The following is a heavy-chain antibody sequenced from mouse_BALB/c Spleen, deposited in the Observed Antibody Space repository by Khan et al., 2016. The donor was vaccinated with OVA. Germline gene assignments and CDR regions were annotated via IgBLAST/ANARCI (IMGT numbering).Heavy chain of an antibody. V-gene: IGHV2-6-1*01. J-gene: IGHJ4*01. CDR1: GFSLTNYG. CDR2: IWSDGST. D-gene: IGHD2-10*01. Sequence: QVQLKESGPGLVAPSQSLSITCTISGFSLTNYGVHWLRQPPGKGLGWLVVIWSDGSTTYNSALKSRLSITKDNSKSQVFLKMNSLQTDDTAVYYCARQPYYHYYIMDYWGQGTSVTVSS. CDR3: ARQPYYHYYIMDY.